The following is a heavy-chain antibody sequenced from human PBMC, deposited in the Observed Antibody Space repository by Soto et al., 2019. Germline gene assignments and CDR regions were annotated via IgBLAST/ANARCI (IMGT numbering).Heavy chain of an antibody. J-gene: IGHJ5*02. V-gene: IGHV1-46*01. CDR1: GYTFTSYY. CDR2: VNPNGGST. Sequence: QVQLVQSGAEVKRPGASVKVSCKASGYTFTSYYMHWVRQAPGQGLEWMGVVNPNGGSTDYAQKFQDRVTMTWDTATSTVYMELSSLSSDDTAVYYCARARGWFDPWGQGTLVTVSS. CDR3: ARARGWFDP. D-gene: IGHD3-10*01.